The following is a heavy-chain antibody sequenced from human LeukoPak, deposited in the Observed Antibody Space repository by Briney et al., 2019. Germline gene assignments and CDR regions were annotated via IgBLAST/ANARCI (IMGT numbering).Heavy chain of an antibody. CDR2: IYYSGST. CDR1: GGSISSYY. Sequence: PSETLSLTCTVSGGSISSYYWSWIRQPPGKGLEWIGYIYYSGSTNYNPSLKSRVTISVDTSKNQFSLKLSSVTAADTAVYYCARGGDYYDSSDSRPLVFDYWGQGTLVTVSS. J-gene: IGHJ4*02. V-gene: IGHV4-59*01. CDR3: ARGGDYYDSSDSRPLVFDY. D-gene: IGHD3-22*01.